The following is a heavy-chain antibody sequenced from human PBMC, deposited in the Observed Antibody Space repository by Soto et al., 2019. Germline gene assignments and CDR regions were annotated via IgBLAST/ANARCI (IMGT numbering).Heavy chain of an antibody. CDR1: RFIFSDYA. D-gene: IGHD1-26*01. Sequence: DVQLLESGGGLVQPGVSLTLSCAASRFIFSDYAMNWVRQAPGTGLEWVSSIGGGNTDRYYADSVKGRFIISRDNSKNTMYLQMISVSDSDTAVYYCAKDAVSYNGKWDWFDSWGQGTLVTVSS. J-gene: IGHJ5*01. CDR3: AKDAVSYNGKWDWFDS. CDR2: IGGGNTDR. V-gene: IGHV3-23*01.